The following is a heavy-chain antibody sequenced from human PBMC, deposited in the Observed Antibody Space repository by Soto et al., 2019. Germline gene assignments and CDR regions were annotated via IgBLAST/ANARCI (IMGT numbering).Heavy chain of an antibody. CDR2: IYYSGST. CDR3: ARSSVATILFYYMDV. D-gene: IGHD5-12*01. Sequence: QVQLQESGPGLVKPSQTLSLTCTVSGGSISSGGYYWSWIRQHPGKGLEWIGYIYYSGSTYYNPSLVIRVTISVDTSKNQFALKLSSVTGADTAVYYCARSSVATILFYYMDVWGKGTTVTVSS. CDR1: GGSISSGGYY. J-gene: IGHJ6*03. V-gene: IGHV4-31*03.